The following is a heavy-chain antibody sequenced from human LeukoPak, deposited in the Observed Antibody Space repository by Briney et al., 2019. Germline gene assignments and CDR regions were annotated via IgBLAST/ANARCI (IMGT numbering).Heavy chain of an antibody. CDR1: GFTFSSYA. CDR2: ISGSGGST. CDR3: AKDFYDSSGYIHYFDY. V-gene: IGHV3-23*01. J-gene: IGHJ4*02. Sequence: GGSLRLSCAASGFTFSSYAMSWVRQAPGKGLEWVSAISGSGGSTYYADSVKGRFTIPRDNSKNTLYLQMNSLRAEDTAVYYCAKDFYDSSGYIHYFDYWGQGTLVTVSS. D-gene: IGHD3-22*01.